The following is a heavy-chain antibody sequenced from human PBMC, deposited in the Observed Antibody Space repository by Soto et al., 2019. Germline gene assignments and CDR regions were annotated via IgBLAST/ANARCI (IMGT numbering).Heavy chain of an antibody. CDR2: INPNSGGT. D-gene: IGHD2-15*01. CDR1: GYTFTGYY. J-gene: IGHJ6*02. CDR3: ARDQVAATSYYYYYGMDV. V-gene: IGHV1-2*02. Sequence: ASVKVSCKASGYTFTGYYMHWVRQAPGQGLEWMGWINPNSGGTNYAQKFQGRVTMTRDTSISTAYMELSRLRSDDTAVYYCARDQVAATSYYYYYGMDVWGQGTTVTVS.